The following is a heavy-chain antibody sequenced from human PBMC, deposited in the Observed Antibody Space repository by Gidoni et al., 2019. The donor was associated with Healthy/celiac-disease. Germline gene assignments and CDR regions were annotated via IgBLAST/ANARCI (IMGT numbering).Heavy chain of an antibody. Sequence: QVQLQESGPGLVKPSQTLSLTCTVSGGSISSGGYYWSWLRQHPGKGLEWIGYIYYSGSTYYNPSLKSRVTISVDTSKNQFSLKLSSVTAADTAVYYCAREKDFLGWFDPWGQGTLVTVSS. CDR3: AREKDFLGWFDP. CDR1: GGSISSGGYY. D-gene: IGHD3-16*01. CDR2: IYYSGST. V-gene: IGHV4-31*03. J-gene: IGHJ5*02.